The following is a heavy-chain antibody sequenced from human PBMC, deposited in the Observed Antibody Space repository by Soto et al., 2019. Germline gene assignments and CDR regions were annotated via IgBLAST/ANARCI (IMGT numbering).Heavy chain of an antibody. CDR1: GFIFSDYY. D-gene: IGHD1-20*01. Sequence: VQLVESGGGLVKPGGSLRLSCAASGFIFSDYYMAWIRQAPGKGLEWVSDISSGGGAKNVADSVRGRFTISRDNANNSLYLQINSLKPEDTAVYYRASRLTGRTTGDWFDPWGEGTLLTLSS. J-gene: IGHJ5*02. V-gene: IGHV3-11*01. CDR3: ASRLTGRTTGDWFDP. CDR2: ISSGGGAK.